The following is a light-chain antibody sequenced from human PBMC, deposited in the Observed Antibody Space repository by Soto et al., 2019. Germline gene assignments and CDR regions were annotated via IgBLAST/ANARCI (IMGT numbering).Light chain of an antibody. CDR3: EQYDSRSPWT. V-gene: IGKV1-33*01. Sequence: DIQMTQSPSSLSASVGDRVTITCQASQNINNYLNWYQQKPGRAPKLLIYDASNLEAGVPSRFRGSGSGTDFTLTISSLQPDDFATYYCEQYDSRSPWTFGQGTKVDIK. CDR2: DAS. CDR1: QNINNY. J-gene: IGKJ1*01.